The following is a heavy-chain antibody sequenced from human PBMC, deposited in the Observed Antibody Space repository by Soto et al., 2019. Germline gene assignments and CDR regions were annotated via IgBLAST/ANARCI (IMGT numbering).Heavy chain of an antibody. CDR3: ARGSLLNDFLVPLDY. V-gene: IGHV1-2*02. CDR1: GYTVTGYY. D-gene: IGHD3-3*01. J-gene: IGHJ4*02. CDR2: INPNSGGT. Sequence: GASVKVSCKASGYTVTGYYMHWVRQAPGQGLEWMGWINPNSGGTNYAQKFQGRVTMTRDTSISTAYMELSRLRSDDTAVYYCARGSLLNDFLVPLDYWGQGTLVTVSS.